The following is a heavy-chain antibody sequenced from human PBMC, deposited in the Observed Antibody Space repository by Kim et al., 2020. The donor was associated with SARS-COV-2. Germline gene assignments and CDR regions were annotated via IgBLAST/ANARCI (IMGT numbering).Heavy chain of an antibody. CDR2: ISSSSSYI. J-gene: IGHJ4*02. V-gene: IGHV3-21*01. Sequence: GGSLRLSCAASGFTFSSYSMNWVRQAPGKGLEWVSSISSSSSYIYYADSVKGRFTISRDNAKNSLYLQMNSLRAEDTAVYYCARDRNNYDSSGYLSWGQGTLVTVSS. CDR1: GFTFSSYS. D-gene: IGHD3-22*01. CDR3: ARDRNNYDSSGYLS.